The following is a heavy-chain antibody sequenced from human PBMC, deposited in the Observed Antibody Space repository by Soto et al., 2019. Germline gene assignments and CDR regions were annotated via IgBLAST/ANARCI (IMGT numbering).Heavy chain of an antibody. Sequence: SETLSLTCTVSGGSINSGDYYWSLIRQPPGKGLEWIGYIYYSGSTYYNPSLKSRVTISVDTSKNQFSLKLSSVTAADTAVYYCARVGSGYDLNWFDPWGQGTLVTVSS. V-gene: IGHV4-30-4*01. J-gene: IGHJ5*02. CDR2: IYYSGST. CDR3: ARVGSGYDLNWFDP. D-gene: IGHD5-12*01. CDR1: GGSINSGDYY.